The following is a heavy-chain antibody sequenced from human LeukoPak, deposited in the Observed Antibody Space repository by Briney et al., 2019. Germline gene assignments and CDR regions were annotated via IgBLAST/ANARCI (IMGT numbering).Heavy chain of an antibody. J-gene: IGHJ2*01. Sequence: SETLSLTCTVSSGSISSGSCCWSWIRQAAGKGREWIGRIDTSGGTNYNPSLKSRVTISIDTSKNQVSLKVSSVTAADTAVYYCARDKTRWYFDLWGRGTLVTVSS. CDR3: ARDKTRWYFDL. CDR2: IDTSGGT. V-gene: IGHV4-61*02. CDR1: SGSISSGSCC.